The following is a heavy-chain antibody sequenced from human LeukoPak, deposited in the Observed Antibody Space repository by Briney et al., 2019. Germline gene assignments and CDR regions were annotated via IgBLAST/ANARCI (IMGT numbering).Heavy chain of an antibody. D-gene: IGHD2-2*01. Sequence: KTSETLSLTCAVSGYSISSGYYWGWIRQPPGKGLEWIGSIYHSGSTYYNPFLKSRVTISVDTSKNQFSLKLSSVTAADAAVYYCARHAIVPAAIAWFDPWGQGTLVTVSS. CDR3: ARHAIVPAAIAWFDP. CDR1: GYSISSGYY. V-gene: IGHV4-38-2*01. CDR2: IYHSGST. J-gene: IGHJ5*02.